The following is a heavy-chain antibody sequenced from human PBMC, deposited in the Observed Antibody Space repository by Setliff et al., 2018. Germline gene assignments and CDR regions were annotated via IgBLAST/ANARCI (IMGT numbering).Heavy chain of an antibody. CDR1: GATFSSYG. CDR3: ARGIYYFDIMGDP. CDR2: MNPNSGNT. D-gene: IGHD3-22*01. J-gene: IGHJ5*02. V-gene: IGHV1-18*01. Sequence: ASVKVSCKASGATFSSYGISWVRQAPGQGLEWMGGMNPNSGNTAYAQKFQDRVILTTDTSTTTVYMELRSLRSDDTAVYYCARGIYYFDIMGDPWGQGTLVTV.